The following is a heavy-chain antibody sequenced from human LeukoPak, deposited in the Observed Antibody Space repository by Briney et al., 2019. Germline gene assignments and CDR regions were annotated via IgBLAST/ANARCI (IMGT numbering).Heavy chain of an antibody. CDR3: ARRLRGRSYSGSRGSGFDY. Sequence: PSETLSLTCAVYGGPFSGYYWSWIRQPPGKGLEWIGEINHSGSTNYNPSLKSRVTISVDTSKNQFSLKLSSVTAADTAVYYCARRLRGRSYSGSRGSGFDYWGQGTLVTVSS. CDR2: INHSGST. V-gene: IGHV4-34*01. D-gene: IGHD1-26*01. CDR1: GGPFSGYY. J-gene: IGHJ4*02.